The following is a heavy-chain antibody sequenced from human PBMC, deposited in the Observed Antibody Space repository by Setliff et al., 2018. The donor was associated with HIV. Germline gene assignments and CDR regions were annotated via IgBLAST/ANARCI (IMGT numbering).Heavy chain of an antibody. V-gene: IGHV1-69*13. CDR2: IIPIFGTT. CDR3: ARDNYYDSSGAIGY. D-gene: IGHD3-22*01. J-gene: IGHJ4*02. Sequence: SVKVSCKSSGGTFSRHTISWVRQAPGQGLEWMGGIIPIFGTTNYAQNFQGRVSITADASTSTAYMELSSLKSDDTAVYSCARDNYYDSSGAIGYWGQGTLVTVS. CDR1: GGTFSRHT.